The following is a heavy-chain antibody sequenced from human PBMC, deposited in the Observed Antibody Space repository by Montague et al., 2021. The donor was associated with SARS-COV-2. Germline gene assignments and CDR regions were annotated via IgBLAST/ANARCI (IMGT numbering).Heavy chain of an antibody. CDR2: IDNSGST. CDR1: GGSISSYY. CDR3: ARGFDY. Sequence: SETLSLTCTVSGGSISSYYWSWIWQRQGKGLEWIGYIDNSGSTNYNPSLKSRVTIAVDTSKNQFSLKLSSVTAADTAVYYCARGFDYWGQGTLVTVSS. V-gene: IGHV4-59*13. J-gene: IGHJ4*02.